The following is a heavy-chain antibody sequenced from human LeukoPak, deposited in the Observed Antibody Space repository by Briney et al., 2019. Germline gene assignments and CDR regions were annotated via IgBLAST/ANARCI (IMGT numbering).Heavy chain of an antibody. CDR1: GLPFSSYA. V-gene: IGHV3-64D*09. CDR3: VKRSDYGGNWNYLDY. J-gene: IGHJ4*02. D-gene: IGHD4-23*01. CDR2: ISDSGGST. Sequence: GGSLRLSCSASGLPFSSYAMHWVRQAPGKGLEYVSAISDSGGSTYYADSVKGRFTISRDNSKNTLYLQMSSLRAEDTAVYFCVKRSDYGGNWNYLDYWGQGTPVTVSS.